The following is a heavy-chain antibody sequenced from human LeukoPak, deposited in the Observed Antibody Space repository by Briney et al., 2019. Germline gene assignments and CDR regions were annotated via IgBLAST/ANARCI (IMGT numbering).Heavy chain of an antibody. Sequence: SETLSLTCAVYGGSFSGYYWSWIRQPPGKGLEWIGEINHSGGTDYNPSLKSRVTISVDTSKNQFSLELSSVTAADTAVYYCARHALYGDYVDYWGQGTLVTVPS. J-gene: IGHJ4*02. CDR3: ARHALYGDYVDY. D-gene: IGHD4-17*01. CDR1: GGSFSGYY. CDR2: INHSGGT. V-gene: IGHV4-34*01.